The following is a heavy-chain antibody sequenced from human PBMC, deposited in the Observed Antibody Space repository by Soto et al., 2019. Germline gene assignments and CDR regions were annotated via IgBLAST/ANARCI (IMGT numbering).Heavy chain of an antibody. D-gene: IGHD4-4*01. J-gene: IGHJ5*02. CDR3: AGDPDSHYNDSHASSDP. CDR1: GGTFSTYT. CDR2: IIPIIGII. Sequence: QVQLVQSGAEVKKPGSSVKVSCKASGGTFSTYTITWVRQAPGQGLEWMGRIIPIIGIINYAEKFQGRVTISAEKFTGTAYMELTGLRSDDTAVYYCAGDPDSHYNDSHASSDPWGQGTLVTVSS. V-gene: IGHV1-69*08.